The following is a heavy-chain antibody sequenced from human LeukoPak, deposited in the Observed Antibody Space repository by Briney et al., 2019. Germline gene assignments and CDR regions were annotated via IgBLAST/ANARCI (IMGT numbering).Heavy chain of an antibody. CDR2: IYTSGST. Sequence: SETLSLTCTVSGGSISSYYWSWIRQPAGKGLEWIGRIYTSGSTNYNPTLKSRLTMSVDTSKNQFSLNLTSVAAAGTAVYYCARGDKPGQGFDYWGQGTLVTVSS. CDR1: GGSISSYY. V-gene: IGHV4-4*07. J-gene: IGHJ4*02. D-gene: IGHD2-15*01. CDR3: ARGDKPGQGFDY.